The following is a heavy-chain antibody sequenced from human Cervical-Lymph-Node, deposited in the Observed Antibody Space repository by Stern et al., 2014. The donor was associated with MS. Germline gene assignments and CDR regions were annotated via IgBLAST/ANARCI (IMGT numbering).Heavy chain of an antibody. V-gene: IGHV3-74*01. CDR1: GFTFSSYW. J-gene: IGHJ5*02. Sequence: EVQLVESGGGLVQPGGSLRLSCAASGFTFSSYWMHWVRQAPGKGLEWVSRINIDGSSTCYAASVKGRFTISRDNPKNTLYLQMNSLRAEDTAVYYCARAIAVAGTRWFDPWGQGTLVTVSS. CDR3: ARAIAVAGTRWFDP. D-gene: IGHD6-19*01. CDR2: INIDGSST.